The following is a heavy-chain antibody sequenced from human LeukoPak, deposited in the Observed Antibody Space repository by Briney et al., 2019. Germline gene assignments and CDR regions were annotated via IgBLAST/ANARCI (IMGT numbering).Heavy chain of an antibody. CDR3: ARDFRAAGNPPPLFDY. CDR1: GFTFSSYA. J-gene: IGHJ4*02. CDR2: ISYDGSNK. V-gene: IGHV3-30*04. Sequence: GGSLRLSCAASGFTFSSYAMHWVRQAPGKGLEWVAVISYDGSNKYYADSVKGRFTISRDNSKNTLYLQMNSLRAEDTAVYYCARDFRAAGNPPPLFDYWGQGTLVTVSS. D-gene: IGHD6-19*01.